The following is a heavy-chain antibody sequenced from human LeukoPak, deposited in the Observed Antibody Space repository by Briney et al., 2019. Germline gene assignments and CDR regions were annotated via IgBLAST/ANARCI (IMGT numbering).Heavy chain of an antibody. CDR1: GGSISSHY. Sequence: PSESLSLTCTVSGGSISSHYWSWIRQPPGKGLECIGYIYYSGSSKYNPSLKSRVTISVDTSKNQFSLKLSSVTAADTAVYYCARLYDSSGYTNWLDPWGQGTLVTVSS. CDR2: IYYSGSS. V-gene: IGHV4-59*11. J-gene: IGHJ5*02. CDR3: ARLYDSSGYTNWLDP. D-gene: IGHD3-22*01.